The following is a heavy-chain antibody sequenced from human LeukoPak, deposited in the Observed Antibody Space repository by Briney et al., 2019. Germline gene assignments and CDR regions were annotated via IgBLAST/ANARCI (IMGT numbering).Heavy chain of an antibody. CDR1: GFTFSSYA. Sequence: GGSLRLSCAASGFTFSSYAMSWVRQAPGKGLDWVSAISGSGGNTYYADSVKGRFTISRDNSKNTLYLQMNSLRAEDTAVYYCAKDQYGGNPQYYFDYWGQGTLVTVPS. D-gene: IGHD4-23*01. V-gene: IGHV3-23*01. J-gene: IGHJ4*02. CDR3: AKDQYGGNPQYYFDY. CDR2: ISGSGGNT.